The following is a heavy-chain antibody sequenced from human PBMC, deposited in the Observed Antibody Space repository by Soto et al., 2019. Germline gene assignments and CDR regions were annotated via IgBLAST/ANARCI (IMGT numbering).Heavy chain of an antibody. CDR2: IGTSGDP. D-gene: IGHD3-3*01. V-gene: IGHV3-13*05. Sequence: VGSLRLSCAPSVFSFSGYDMHGVRQSTGKGLRGFSAIGTSGDPYYPGPVKGRFTISRENAKNSLFIQMNSLRAGDTAVHYSAIAGPYVFWCGYYYYSMAVWGEGTTVTVS. CDR1: VFSFSGYD. CDR3: AIAGPYVFWCGYYYYSMAV. J-gene: IGHJ6*01.